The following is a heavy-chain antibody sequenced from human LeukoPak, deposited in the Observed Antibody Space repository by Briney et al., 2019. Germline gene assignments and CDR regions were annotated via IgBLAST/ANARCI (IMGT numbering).Heavy chain of an antibody. CDR1: GGSFSGYY. D-gene: IGHD1-26*01. Sequence: PSETLSLTCAVYGGSFSGYYWSWIRQPPGKGLEWIGEINHSGSTNYNPSLKSRVTISVDTSRNQFSLKLSSVTAADTAVYYCARPGGGSYLYFDYWGQGTLVTVSS. J-gene: IGHJ4*02. CDR2: INHSGST. V-gene: IGHV4-34*01. CDR3: ARPGGGSYLYFDY.